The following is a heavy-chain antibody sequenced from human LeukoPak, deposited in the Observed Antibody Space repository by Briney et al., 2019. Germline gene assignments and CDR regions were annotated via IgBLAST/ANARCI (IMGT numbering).Heavy chain of an antibody. V-gene: IGHV5-51*01. CDR1: VYSFTNYW. Sequence: GESLKISCKASVYSFTNYWIGWVRQMPGKGLEWMGIIYPADSDTRYSPSFQGQVTISADKSITTAYLQWSSLKASDTAMYYCTRTECSGTYSSFDYWGQGTLVTVSS. CDR3: TRTECSGTYSSFDY. D-gene: IGHD1-26*01. CDR2: IYPADSDT. J-gene: IGHJ4*02.